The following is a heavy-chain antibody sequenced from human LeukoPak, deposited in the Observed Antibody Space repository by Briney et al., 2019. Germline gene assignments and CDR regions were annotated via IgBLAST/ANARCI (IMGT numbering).Heavy chain of an antibody. J-gene: IGHJ3*02. D-gene: IGHD3-3*01. CDR2: IRYDGSNK. CDR3: AKDRITIFGVVIADAFDI. V-gene: IGHV3-30*02. Sequence: GGSLRLPCAASGFTFSSYGMHWVRQAPGKGLEWVAFIRYDGSNKYYADSVKGRFTISRDNSKNTLYLQMNSLRAEDTAVYYCAKDRITIFGVVIADAFDIWGKGQWSPSLQ. CDR1: GFTFSSYG.